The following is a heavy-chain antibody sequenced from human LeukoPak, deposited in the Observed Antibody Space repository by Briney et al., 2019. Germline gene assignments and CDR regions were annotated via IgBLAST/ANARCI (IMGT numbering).Heavy chain of an antibody. CDR2: ISGSGGST. Sequence: GGSLRLSCAAPGFTFSSYAMSWVRQAPGKGLEWVSAISGSGGSTYYADSVKGRFTISRDNSKNTLYLQMNSLRAEDTAVYYCAKDLFSVDTAMVDYWGQGTLVTVSS. J-gene: IGHJ4*02. CDR3: AKDLFSVDTAMVDY. V-gene: IGHV3-23*01. D-gene: IGHD5-18*01. CDR1: GFTFSSYA.